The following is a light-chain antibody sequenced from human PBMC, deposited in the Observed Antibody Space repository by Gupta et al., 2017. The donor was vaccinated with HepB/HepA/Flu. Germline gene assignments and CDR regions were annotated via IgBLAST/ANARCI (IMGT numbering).Light chain of an antibody. CDR3: QQSDSTPLT. Sequence: SVGDRVTITCRASQSITNFVNWYQQKPGKAPKLLIYGASTLQRGVPSRFTGSGSGTDFTLTINSLQPEDFATYYCQQSDSTPLTFGGGTTVEL. V-gene: IGKV1-39*01. CDR2: GAS. CDR1: QSITNF. J-gene: IGKJ4*01.